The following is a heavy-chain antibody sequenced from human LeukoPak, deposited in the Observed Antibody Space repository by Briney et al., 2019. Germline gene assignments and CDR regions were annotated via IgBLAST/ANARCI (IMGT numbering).Heavy chain of an antibody. V-gene: IGHV3-23*01. D-gene: IGHD5-18*01. Sequence: SGGSLRLSCAASGFTFSSYAMSWVRQAPGKGLEWVSDISGSGGSTYYADSVKGRFTISRDNSKNTLYLQMNSLRAEDTAVYYCAKIPWGSYGPSGFPYWGQGTLVTVSS. CDR3: AKIPWGSYGPSGFPY. CDR1: GFTFSSYA. J-gene: IGHJ4*02. CDR2: ISGSGGST.